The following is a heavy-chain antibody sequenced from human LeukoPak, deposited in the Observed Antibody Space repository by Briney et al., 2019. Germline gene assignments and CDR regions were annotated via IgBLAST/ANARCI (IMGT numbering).Heavy chain of an antibody. CDR3: ARVGSITARKNYFDY. CDR1: GYTFTAYY. V-gene: IGHV1-2*02. Sequence: ASVKVSCKAAGYTFTAYYIHWVRQAPGQGLEWMGWINPNSGGTNSAQKFQGRVTMTRDSSISTAYMEISRMTSDGTAVYHCARVGSITARKNYFDYWGRGTLVTVSS. D-gene: IGHD6-6*01. J-gene: IGHJ4*02. CDR2: INPNSGGT.